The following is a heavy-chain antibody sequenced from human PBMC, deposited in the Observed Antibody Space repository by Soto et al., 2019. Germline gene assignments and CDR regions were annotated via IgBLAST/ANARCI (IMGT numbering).Heavy chain of an antibody. CDR3: ARDRGYNAFDY. Sequence: PGGSLRLSCAASGFTFNSYWMYWVRQAPGKGLEWVASINEGGNDEYSAHSLKGRFTISRDNTKNSLYLQMDDLRAEDTAVYHCARDRGYNAFDYWGQGALVTVSS. D-gene: IGHD1-20*01. CDR2: INEGGNDE. J-gene: IGHJ4*02. V-gene: IGHV3-7*01. CDR1: GFTFNSYW.